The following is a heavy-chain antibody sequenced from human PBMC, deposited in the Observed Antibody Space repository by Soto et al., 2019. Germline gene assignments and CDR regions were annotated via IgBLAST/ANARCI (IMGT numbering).Heavy chain of an antibody. Sequence: LSLTCTVSGGSISSYYWSWIRQPPGKGLEWIGYIYYSGSTNYNPSLKSRVTISVDTSKNQFSLKLSSVTAADTAVYYCARDSVVGATDYWGQGTLVTVSS. CDR3: ARDSVVGATDY. J-gene: IGHJ4*02. V-gene: IGHV4-59*01. CDR2: IYYSGST. CDR1: GGSISSYY. D-gene: IGHD1-26*01.